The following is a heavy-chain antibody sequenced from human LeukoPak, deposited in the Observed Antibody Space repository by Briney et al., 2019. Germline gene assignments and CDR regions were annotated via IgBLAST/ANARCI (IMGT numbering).Heavy chain of an antibody. D-gene: IGHD2-21*02. CDR1: GFTFTSYW. J-gene: IGHJ3*02. V-gene: IGHV3-7*01. Sequence: GGSLRLSCAASGFTFTSYWMTWVRRAPGKGPEWVASIKPDGSVTYYVDSVKGRFTISRDNARNSLYLQMNSLRAEDTAVYYCVTLTADVDQHAFDMWGQGTMVTVSS. CDR3: VTLTADVDQHAFDM. CDR2: IKPDGSVT.